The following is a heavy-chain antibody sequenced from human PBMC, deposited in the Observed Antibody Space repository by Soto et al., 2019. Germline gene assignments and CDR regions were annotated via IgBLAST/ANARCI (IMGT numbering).Heavy chain of an antibody. D-gene: IGHD6-19*01. V-gene: IGHV1-18*01. J-gene: IGHJ1*01. CDR2: ISAYNGNT. CDR3: ARGDDGSGWYLLAPGAEYFQH. CDR1: GYTFTSYG. Sequence: ASVKVSCKASGYTFTSYGISWVRQAPGQGLEWMGWISAYNGNTNYAQKLQGRVTMTTDTSTSTAYMELRSLRSDDTAVYYCARGDDGSGWYLLAPGAEYFQHWGQGTLVTVSS.